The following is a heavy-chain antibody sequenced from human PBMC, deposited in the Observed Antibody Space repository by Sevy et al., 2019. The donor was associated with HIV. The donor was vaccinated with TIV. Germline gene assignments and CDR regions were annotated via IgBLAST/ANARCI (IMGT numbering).Heavy chain of an antibody. CDR3: AGALYDSSGSFDALDI. J-gene: IGHJ3*02. CDR1: GFTFSNYA. CDR2: IFRGGDGT. D-gene: IGHD3-22*01. Sequence: GGSLRLSCVASGFTFSNYAMNWVRQAPGKGLEWVSTIFRGGDGTYYAESVKGQFTICRDNSKDTVYLQLSSLGADDTAVYYCAGALYDSSGSFDALDIWGQGTMVTVSS. V-gene: IGHV3-23*01.